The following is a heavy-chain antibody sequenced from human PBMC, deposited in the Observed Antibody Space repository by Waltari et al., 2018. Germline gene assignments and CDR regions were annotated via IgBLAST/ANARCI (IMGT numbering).Heavy chain of an antibody. Sequence: QVQLQESGPGLVKPSETLSLTCTVSGGSIRSYYWSWIRQPPGKGLEWIGYIYYSGSTNYNPSLKSRVTISVDTSKNQFSLKLSSVTAADTAVYYCASGSSQFDYWGQGTLVTVSS. CDR1: GGSIRSYY. V-gene: IGHV4-59*01. J-gene: IGHJ4*02. D-gene: IGHD6-19*01. CDR3: ASGSSQFDY. CDR2: IYYSGST.